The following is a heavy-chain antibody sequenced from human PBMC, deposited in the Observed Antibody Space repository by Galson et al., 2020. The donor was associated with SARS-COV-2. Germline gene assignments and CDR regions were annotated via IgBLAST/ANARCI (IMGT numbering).Heavy chain of an antibody. CDR3: ARIDSSGCRGNY. V-gene: IGHV2-70*11. D-gene: IGHD6-19*01. CDR2: SGWDGDR. CDR1: GFPLSTSAVG. Sequence: ESGPTLVKPTQPLTLTYNFPGFPLSTSAVGVNWLRQPPGKALEWLARSGWDGDRYYSTSLKTRLTISKDTSKNQVVLTMTSMDPVDTATYYCARIDSSGCRGNYWGQGTLVTVSS. J-gene: IGHJ4*02.